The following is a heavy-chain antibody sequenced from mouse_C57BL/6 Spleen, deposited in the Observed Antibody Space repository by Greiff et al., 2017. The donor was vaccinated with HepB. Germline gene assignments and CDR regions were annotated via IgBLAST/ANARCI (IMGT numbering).Heavy chain of an antibody. D-gene: IGHD2-4*01. CDR1: GFTFSSYA. CDR3: TRDRDYDDAMDY. J-gene: IGHJ4*01. Sequence: EVNVVESGEGLVKPGGSLKLSCAASGFTFSSYAMSWVRQTPEKRLEWVAYISSGGDYIYYADTVKGRFTISRDNARNTLYLQMSSLKSEDTAMYYCTRDRDYDDAMDYWGQGTSVTVSS. V-gene: IGHV5-9-1*02. CDR2: ISSGGDYI.